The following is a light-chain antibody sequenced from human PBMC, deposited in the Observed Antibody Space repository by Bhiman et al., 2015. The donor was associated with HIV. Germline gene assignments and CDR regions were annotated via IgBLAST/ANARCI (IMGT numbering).Light chain of an antibody. CDR2: DVS. V-gene: IGLV2-14*01. Sequence: QSALTQPASVSGSPGQSITISCAGTSSDVGGYNYVSWYQQHPGKVPKLMIYDVSKRPSGVSNRFSGSKSGNTASLTISGLQAEDEADYYCSSYTISNTYVFGTGTKVTVL. J-gene: IGLJ1*01. CDR3: SSYTISNTYV. CDR1: SSDVGGYNY.